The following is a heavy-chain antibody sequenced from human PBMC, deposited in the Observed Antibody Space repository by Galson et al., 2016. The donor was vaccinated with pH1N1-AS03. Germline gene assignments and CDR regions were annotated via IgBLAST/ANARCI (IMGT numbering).Heavy chain of an antibody. CDR1: GASVSHYASY. CDR2: VSARGPT. D-gene: IGHD2-15*01. V-gene: IGHV4-39*07. J-gene: IGHJ5*02. Sequence: SETLSLTCSVSGASVSHYASYWGWIRQAPGKGLEWIATVSARGPTYHNPSPDSRLTISLDTSKNHFSLTLTSVTAADTAMYYCARDRRDCSGGSCSQDGWFDPWGQGTLVVVSS. CDR3: ARDRRDCSGGSCSQDGWFDP.